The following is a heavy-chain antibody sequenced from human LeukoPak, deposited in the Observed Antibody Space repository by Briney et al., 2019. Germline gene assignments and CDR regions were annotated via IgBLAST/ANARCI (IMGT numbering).Heavy chain of an antibody. CDR2: IYTSGST. CDR1: DGSISSYY. D-gene: IGHD3-10*01. V-gene: IGHV4-4*07. J-gene: IGHJ6*02. Sequence: SETLSLTCTVSDGSISSYYWSWIRQPAGKGLEWIGRIYTSGSTNYNPSLKSRVTMSVDTPKNQFSLKLSSVTAADTAVYYCAREGPTMVRGVFGMDVWGQGTTVTVSS. CDR3: AREGPTMVRGVFGMDV.